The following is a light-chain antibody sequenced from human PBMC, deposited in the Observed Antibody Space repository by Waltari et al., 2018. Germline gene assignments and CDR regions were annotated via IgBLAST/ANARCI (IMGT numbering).Light chain of an antibody. CDR2: EAT. V-gene: IGLV2-23*01. CDR1: STYLASYNL. CDR3: CSYTGSSTSYG. Sequence: QSALSQPASVSGSPGQSLTITCTGASTYLASYNLCAWYQHHPNRAPKLIIYEATKRPSGISHRFSGAKSGATASLRISGLQADDEADYYCCSYTGSSTSYGCGGGTKVTVL. J-gene: IGLJ1*01.